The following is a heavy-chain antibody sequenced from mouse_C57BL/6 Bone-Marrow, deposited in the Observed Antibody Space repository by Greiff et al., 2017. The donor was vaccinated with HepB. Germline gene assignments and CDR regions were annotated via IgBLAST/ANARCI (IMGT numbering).Heavy chain of an antibody. CDR3: ARRWDFDY. CDR2: IYPGGGYT. V-gene: IGHV1-63*01. Sequence: QVTLKVSGAELVRPGTSVKMSCKASGYTFTNYWIGWAKQRPGHGLEWIGDIYPGGGYTNYNEKFKGKATLTADKSSSTAYMQFSSLTSEDSAIYYCARRWDFDYWGQGTTLTVSS. D-gene: IGHD2-3*01. CDR1: GYTFTNYW. J-gene: IGHJ2*01.